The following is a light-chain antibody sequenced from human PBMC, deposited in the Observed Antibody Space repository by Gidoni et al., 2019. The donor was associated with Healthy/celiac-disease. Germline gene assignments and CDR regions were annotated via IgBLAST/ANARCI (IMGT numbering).Light chain of an antibody. V-gene: IGKV2-28*01. Sequence: DIVMTQSPLSLPVTPGEPASIVCRSRQSLLHRNGYNYLDWYLQKPGQSPQPLIYLGSNRASGVPARFSGSGSGTDFTLKISRVEAEDVGVYYCMQALQTITFGQGTRLEI. CDR3: MQALQTIT. CDR1: QSLLHRNGYNY. J-gene: IGKJ5*01. CDR2: LGS.